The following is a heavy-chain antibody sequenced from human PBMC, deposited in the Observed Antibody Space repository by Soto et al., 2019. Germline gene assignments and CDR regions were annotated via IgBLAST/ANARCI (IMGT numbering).Heavy chain of an antibody. J-gene: IGHJ6*02. CDR1: GGSFSSSS. CDR2: IVPSSATA. Sequence: QVRLVQSGAEVMRPGSSVKVSCKASGGSFSSSSISWVRQAPGQGLEWRGGIVPSSATANYAQKFQGRVTITADESTNSGYMELRSLRSEDTAVYYCARGSSILGVGVAAKNYYSYGMDVWGQGTTVIVS. CDR3: ARGSSILGVGVAAKNYYSYGMDV. V-gene: IGHV1-69*01. D-gene: IGHD3-3*01.